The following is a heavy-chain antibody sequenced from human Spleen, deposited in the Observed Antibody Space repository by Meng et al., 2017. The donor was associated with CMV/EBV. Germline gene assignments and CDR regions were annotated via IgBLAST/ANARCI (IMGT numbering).Heavy chain of an antibody. CDR2: IYPGDSDT. V-gene: IGHV5-51*01. D-gene: IGHD4-11*01. J-gene: IGHJ4*02. CDR3: ARPSALFASNDY. CDR1: EYSFTSYW. Sequence: GESLKISCKGSEYSFTSYWIGWVRQMPGKGLEWMGIIYPGDSDTRYSPSFQGQVTISADKSISTAYLQWSSLRASDTAIYYCARPSALFASNDYWGQGTLVTVSS.